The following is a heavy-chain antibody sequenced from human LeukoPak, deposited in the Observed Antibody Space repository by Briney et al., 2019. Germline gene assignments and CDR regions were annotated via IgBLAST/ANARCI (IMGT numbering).Heavy chain of an antibody. D-gene: IGHD6-6*01. Sequence: SVNVSCKASGGTFSSYAISWVRQAPVQGLEWMEGMIPSLGTANYAQKGQGRVTITTDEATSTADMELSSLRSEDTAVYSCATHKCGQYSSSSYFDYWGQGTLVTVSS. CDR2: MIPSLGTA. V-gene: IGHV1-69*05. CDR3: ATHKCGQYSSSSYFDY. J-gene: IGHJ4*02. CDR1: GGTFSSYA.